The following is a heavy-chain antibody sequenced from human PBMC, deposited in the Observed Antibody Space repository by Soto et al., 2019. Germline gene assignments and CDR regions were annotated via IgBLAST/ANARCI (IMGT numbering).Heavy chain of an antibody. V-gene: IGHV3-21*01. CDR1: GFTFSSYS. Sequence: PGGSLRLSCAASGFTFSSYSMNWVRQAPGKGLEWVSSISSSSSYIYYADSVKGRFTISRDNAKNSLYLQMNSLRAEDTAVYYCARDVGPQRRSGGTGQDPCGQGPLVTVSS. D-gene: IGHD2-15*01. CDR2: ISSSSSYI. J-gene: IGHJ5*02. CDR3: ARDVGPQRRSGGTGQDP.